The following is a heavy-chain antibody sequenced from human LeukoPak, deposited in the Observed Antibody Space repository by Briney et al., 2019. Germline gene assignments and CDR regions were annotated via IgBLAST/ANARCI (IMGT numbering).Heavy chain of an antibody. Sequence: HGGSLRLSCAASGFTFTRYAMSWVRQAPGEGLEWVSAIICSGGRTSTAHPVKGRFHISRDNSKNTLYLQMNSLRADDTAVYYCAKPGDRGRENYNFDYWGQETLVTVRS. CDR1: GFTFTRYA. CDR2: IICSGGRT. D-gene: IGHD4-17*01. J-gene: IGHJ4*02. CDR3: AKPGDRGRENYNFDY. V-gene: IGHV3-23*01.